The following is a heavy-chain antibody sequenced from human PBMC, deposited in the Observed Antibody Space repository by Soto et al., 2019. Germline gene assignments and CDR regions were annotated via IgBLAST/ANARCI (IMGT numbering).Heavy chain of an antibody. D-gene: IGHD3-22*01. CDR1: ACTFSSYA. Sequence: SVKVSCKASACTFSSYAISWVRQAPGQGLEWMGGIIPIFGTANYAQKFQGRVTITADESTSTAYMELSSLRSEDTAVYYCARPQGVSSGYYYHYWGQGTLVTVS. V-gene: IGHV1-69*01. J-gene: IGHJ4*02. CDR3: ARPQGVSSGYYYHY. CDR2: IIPIFGTA.